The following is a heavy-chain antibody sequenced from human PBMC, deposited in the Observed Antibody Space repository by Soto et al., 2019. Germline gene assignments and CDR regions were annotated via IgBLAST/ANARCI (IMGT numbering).Heavy chain of an antibody. CDR3: ARHPLTGTTDGEFDY. D-gene: IGHD1-7*01. Sequence: GESLKISCKGSVYSFTSYWISWVRQMPGKGLEWMGRIDPSDSYTNYSPSFQGHVTISADKSISTAYLQWSSLKASDTAMYYCARHPLTGTTDGEFDYWGQGTLVTVSS. V-gene: IGHV5-10-1*01. CDR1: VYSFTSYW. J-gene: IGHJ4*02. CDR2: IDPSDSYT.